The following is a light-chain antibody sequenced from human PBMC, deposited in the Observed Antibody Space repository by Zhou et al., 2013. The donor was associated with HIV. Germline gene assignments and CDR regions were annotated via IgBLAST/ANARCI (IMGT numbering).Light chain of an antibody. Sequence: DIQMTQSPSSLSASVRDRVTITCRASQAIRNYLAWYQQKPGKVPKLLIYAASTLQSGVPSRFSGSGSGTDFTLTISSLQPEDVATYYCQKYNSGGLTFGGGTKVEIK. CDR2: AAS. CDR3: QKYNSGGLT. CDR1: QAIRNY. J-gene: IGKJ4*01. V-gene: IGKV1-27*01.